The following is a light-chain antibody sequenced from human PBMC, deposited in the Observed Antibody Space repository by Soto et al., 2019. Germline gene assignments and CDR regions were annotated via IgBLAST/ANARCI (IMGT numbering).Light chain of an antibody. CDR3: QQYNNWPPIT. V-gene: IGKV1-6*01. CDR1: QVIKND. J-gene: IGKJ5*01. CDR2: VAS. Sequence: AIQMTQSPSSLSATVGERVTITCRASQVIKNDLSWYQQRPGRDPKLLIYVASNLQSGVPSRFSGSGSGTDFTLTISSLQSEDFAVYYCQQYNNWPPITFGQGTRLEI.